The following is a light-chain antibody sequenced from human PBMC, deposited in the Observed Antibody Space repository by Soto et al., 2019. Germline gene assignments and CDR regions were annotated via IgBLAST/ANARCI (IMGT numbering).Light chain of an antibody. CDR3: QQYSTLWT. CDR1: HSSSGW. CDR2: HAS. V-gene: IGKV1-5*01. Sequence: DIQMTQSPSTLSASVGDRVTITCRASHSSSGWLAWYQQKPGKVPNLLIYHASSLVTGVPSRFSGSGSGTEFTLTISSLQPDDFAAYYCQQYSTLWTFGQGTKV. J-gene: IGKJ1*01.